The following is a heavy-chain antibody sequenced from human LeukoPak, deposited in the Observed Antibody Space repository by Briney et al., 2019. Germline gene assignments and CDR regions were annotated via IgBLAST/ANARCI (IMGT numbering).Heavy chain of an antibody. CDR3: ARYILTGYRPYYFDC. Sequence: SETLSLTCTVSGGSISSYYWSWIRQPPGKGLEWIGYIYYSGSTNYNPSLKSRVTISVDTSKNQFSLKLSSVTAADTAVYYCARYILTGYRPYYFDCWGQGTLVTVSS. J-gene: IGHJ4*02. D-gene: IGHD3-9*01. CDR1: GGSISSYY. CDR2: IYYSGST. V-gene: IGHV4-59*01.